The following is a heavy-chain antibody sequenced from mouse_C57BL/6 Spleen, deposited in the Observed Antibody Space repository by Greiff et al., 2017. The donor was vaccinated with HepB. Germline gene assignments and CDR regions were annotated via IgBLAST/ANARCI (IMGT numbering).Heavy chain of an antibody. CDR1: GYSITSGYY. V-gene: IGHV3-6*01. D-gene: IGHD2-4*01. CDR2: ISYDGSN. CDR3: ASLYDYDEYFDY. Sequence: EVKLMESGPGLVKPSQSLSLTCSVTGYSITSGYYWNWIRQFPGNKLEWMGYISYDGSNNYNPSPKNRISITRDTSKNQFFLKLNSVTTEDTATYYCASLYDYDEYFDYWGQGTTLTVSS. J-gene: IGHJ2*01.